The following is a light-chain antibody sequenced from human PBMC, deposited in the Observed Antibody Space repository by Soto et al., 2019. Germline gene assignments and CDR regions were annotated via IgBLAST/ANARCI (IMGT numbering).Light chain of an antibody. J-gene: IGLJ2*01. CDR2: SNN. CDR1: SSNIGSNT. V-gene: IGLV1-44*01. CDR3: AAWDDSLNGYVV. Sequence: QSALTQPPSASGTPGQRVTISCSGSSSNIGSNTVNWYQQLPGTAPKLLIYSNNQRPSGVPDRFSGSKSGTSASLAISGLQSEDEADYYCAAWDDSLNGYVVFGGGTQLTVL.